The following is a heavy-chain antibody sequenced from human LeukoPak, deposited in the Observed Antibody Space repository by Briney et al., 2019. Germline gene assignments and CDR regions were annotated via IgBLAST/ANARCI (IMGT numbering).Heavy chain of an antibody. Sequence: GASVKVSCKASGYTFTSYDINWVRQATGQGLEWMGWMNPNSGNTGYAQKLQGRVTMTTDTSTSTAYMELRSLRSDDTAVYYCARARDILTGYVDYWGQGTLVTVSS. J-gene: IGHJ4*02. D-gene: IGHD3-9*01. CDR1: GYTFTSYD. V-gene: IGHV1-8*01. CDR3: ARARDILTGYVDY. CDR2: MNPNSGNT.